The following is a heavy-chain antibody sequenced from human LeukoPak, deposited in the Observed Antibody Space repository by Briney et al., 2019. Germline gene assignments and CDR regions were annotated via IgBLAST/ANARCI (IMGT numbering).Heavy chain of an antibody. Sequence: PSETLSLTCIVSGGSISSGSYYWSWIRQPAGKGLEWIGRIYTSGSTNYNPSLKSRVTISVDTSKNQFSLKLSSVTAEDTAVYYCARGGTIKNGMDVWGQGTTVTVSS. CDR1: GGSISSGSYY. CDR3: ARGGTIKNGMDV. CDR2: IYTSGST. D-gene: IGHD1-14*01. V-gene: IGHV4-61*02. J-gene: IGHJ6*02.